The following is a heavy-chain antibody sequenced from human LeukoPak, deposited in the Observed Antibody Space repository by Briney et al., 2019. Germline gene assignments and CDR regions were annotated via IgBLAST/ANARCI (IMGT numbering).Heavy chain of an antibody. CDR2: ISRSSNYK. CDR3: ASSRYDSSGYYGIIGY. Sequence: GGSLRLSCAASGFTFSDYYMNWIRQAPGKGLEWVSSISRSSNYKYYADSVKGRFTISRDNAKNSLYLQMNSLRAEDTALYYCASSRYDSSGYYGIIGYWGQGTLVTVSS. CDR1: GFTFSDYY. V-gene: IGHV3-11*06. J-gene: IGHJ4*02. D-gene: IGHD3-22*01.